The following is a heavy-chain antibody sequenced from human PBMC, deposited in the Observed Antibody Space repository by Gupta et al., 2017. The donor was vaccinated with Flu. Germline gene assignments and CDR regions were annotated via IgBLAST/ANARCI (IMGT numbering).Heavy chain of an antibody. Sequence: GGTFNSHAISWVRQAPGQGLEWMGGIIPIFGTTNYAQKFQSRVTISADESTSTAYMELSSLRSEDMAVYYCAGAIYSTRWYNWFDPWGQGTLVTVSS. V-gene: IGHV1-69*01. J-gene: IGHJ5*02. CDR3: AGAIYSTRWYNWFDP. CDR2: IIPIFGTT. D-gene: IGHD6-13*01. CDR1: GGTFNSHA.